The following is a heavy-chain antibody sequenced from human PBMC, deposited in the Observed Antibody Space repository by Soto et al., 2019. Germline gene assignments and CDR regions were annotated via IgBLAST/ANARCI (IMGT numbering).Heavy chain of an antibody. CDR3: ARELFGRSVWFDP. CDR2: IYYSGST. CDR1: GGSISSYY. J-gene: IGHJ5*02. D-gene: IGHD3-10*01. Sequence: PSETLSLTCSVSGGSISSYYWSWIRQPPEKGLEWIGYIYYSGSTNYNPSLKSRVTISVDTSKNQFSLKLSSVTAADTAVYYCARELFGRSVWFDPWGQGTLVTVSS. V-gene: IGHV4-59*01.